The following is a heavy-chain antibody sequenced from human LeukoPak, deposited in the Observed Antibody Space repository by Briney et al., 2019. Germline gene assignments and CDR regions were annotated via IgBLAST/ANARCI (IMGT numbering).Heavy chain of an antibody. CDR2: ISAYNGNT. V-gene: IGHV1-18*01. CDR3: ATGSTYYYDSSGYYAS. Sequence: SVKVSCKASGYTFTSYGISWVRQAPGQGLEWMGWISAYNGNTNYAQKLQGRVTMTTDTSTSTAYMELRSLRSDDTAVYYCATGSTYYYDSSGYYASWGQGTLVTVSS. D-gene: IGHD3-22*01. CDR1: GYTFTSYG. J-gene: IGHJ4*02.